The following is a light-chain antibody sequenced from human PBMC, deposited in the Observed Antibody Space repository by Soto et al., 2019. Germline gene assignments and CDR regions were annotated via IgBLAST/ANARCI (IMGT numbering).Light chain of an antibody. V-gene: IGLV2-14*01. CDR3: GSYTSSSTLV. CDR2: EVS. CDR1: SSDVGGYNW. Sequence: QSALTQPASVSGSPGQSITISCTGTSSDVGGYNWVSWYPPHPGKAPKLMIYEVSNRPSGVSNRFSGYKSGNTASLTVSGLQSGDEADYYCGSYTSSSTLVFGGGTKLTVL. J-gene: IGLJ2*01.